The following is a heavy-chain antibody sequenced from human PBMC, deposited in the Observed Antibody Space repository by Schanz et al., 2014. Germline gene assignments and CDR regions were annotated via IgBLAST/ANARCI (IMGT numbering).Heavy chain of an antibody. CDR1: GFTFSNFA. CDR3: AKEGTVVSGSPRDY. J-gene: IGHJ4*02. Sequence: QVQLVESGGGVVQPGRSLRLSCAASGFTFSNFAIHWVRQAPGKGLEWVAVISYDGSHKDYADSVKGRFTLSRDNSKNTLYLQMNSLIVEDTAVYYCAKEGTVVSGSPRDYWGRGTLVTVSS. D-gene: IGHD3-10*01. CDR2: ISYDGSHK. V-gene: IGHV3-30*04.